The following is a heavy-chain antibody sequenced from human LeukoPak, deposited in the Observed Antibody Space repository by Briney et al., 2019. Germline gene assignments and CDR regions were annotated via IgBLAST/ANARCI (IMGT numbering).Heavy chain of an antibody. CDR2: ISSSSNYI. Sequence: GGSLRLSCAASGFTFSSYNMNWVRQAPGKGLEWVSSISSSSNYIYYADSVKGRFTISRDNAKNSLYLQMNSLRAEDTAVYYCARDRYGSGSYRFASFDYWGQGTLVTVSS. CDR1: GFTFSSYN. V-gene: IGHV3-21*04. J-gene: IGHJ4*02. CDR3: ARDRYGSGSYRFASFDY. D-gene: IGHD3-10*01.